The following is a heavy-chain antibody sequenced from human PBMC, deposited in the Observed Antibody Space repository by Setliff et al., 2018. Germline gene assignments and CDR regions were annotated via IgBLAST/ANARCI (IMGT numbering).Heavy chain of an antibody. CDR1: RFTFSSSA. Sequence: GGSLRLSCAASRFTFSSSAMHCQAPGKGLEWVAVIWYDGSNKYYADSVKGRFTISRDNSKNTLYLQMNSLRAEDTAVYYCAKGPSGYYYDSSGYYGLGMDVWGQGTTVTVSS. J-gene: IGHJ6*02. CDR2: IWYDGSNK. CDR3: AKGPSGYYYDSSGYYGLGMDV. V-gene: IGHV3-33*06. D-gene: IGHD3-22*01.